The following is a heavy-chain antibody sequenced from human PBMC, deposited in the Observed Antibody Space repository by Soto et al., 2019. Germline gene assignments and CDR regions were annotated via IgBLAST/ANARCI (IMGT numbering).Heavy chain of an antibody. CDR1: GFTFGNYW. J-gene: IGHJ4*02. V-gene: IGHV3-74*01. D-gene: IGHD1-1*01. Sequence: GGSLRLSCAASGFTFGNYWMHWGRQAPGKGLVWVSRISDYGRINYADSVKDRFIISRDDARSELYLQLNDLRVEDTATYYCARGGLEPFDHWGQGALVTVSS. CDR3: ARGGLEPFDH. CDR2: ISDYGRI.